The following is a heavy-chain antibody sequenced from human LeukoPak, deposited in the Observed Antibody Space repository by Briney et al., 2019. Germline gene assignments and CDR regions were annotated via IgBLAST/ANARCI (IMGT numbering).Heavy chain of an antibody. V-gene: IGHV1-8*01. Sequence: ASVKVSCKASGYTFTSYDINWVRQATGQGLEWMGWMNPNSGNTGYAQKFQGRVTMTRNTSISTAYMELSSLRSEDTAVHYCARGLYYGFYYYYYGMDVWGQGTTVTVSS. CDR3: ARGLYYGFYYYYYGMDV. CDR2: MNPNSGNT. D-gene: IGHD3-22*01. J-gene: IGHJ6*02. CDR1: GYTFTSYD.